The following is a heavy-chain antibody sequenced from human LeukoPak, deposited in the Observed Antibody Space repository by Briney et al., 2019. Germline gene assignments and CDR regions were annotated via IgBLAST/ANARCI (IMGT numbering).Heavy chain of an antibody. V-gene: IGHV1-3*01. J-gene: IGHJ6*02. Sequence: ASVKVSCKASGYTFTSYAMHWVRQAPGQRLEWMGWINAGNGNTKYSQKFQGRVTITRDTSASTAYMELSSLRSEGTAVYYCAREGASDSSMDVWGQGTTVTVSS. D-gene: IGHD6-13*01. CDR1: GYTFTSYA. CDR3: AREGASDSSMDV. CDR2: INAGNGNT.